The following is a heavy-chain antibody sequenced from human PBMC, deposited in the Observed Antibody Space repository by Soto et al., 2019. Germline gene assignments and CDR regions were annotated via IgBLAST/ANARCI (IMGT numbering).Heavy chain of an antibody. CDR1: GFSFSIYG. V-gene: IGHV3-33*01. J-gene: IGHJ4*02. Sequence: QVQLVESGGGVVQPGRSLRLSCAASGFSFSIYGMHWVRQAPGKGLEWVAGIWYDGSKKFHADSVEGRFTISRDNSKNTLYLQMNTLRAEDTAEYYGARVMGQQGSGSGWFSYWGQGTRVTVSS. D-gene: IGHD6-13*01. CDR2: IWYDGSKK. CDR3: ARVMGQQGSGSGWFSY.